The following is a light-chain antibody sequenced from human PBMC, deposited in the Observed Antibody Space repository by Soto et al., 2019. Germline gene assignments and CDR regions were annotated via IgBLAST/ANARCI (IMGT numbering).Light chain of an antibody. CDR2: AAS. V-gene: IGKV1-17*01. CDR3: LQHNSYPRT. J-gene: IGKJ1*01. Sequence: DIQMNQSPSSLSASVGDTVTITCRASRGIGNDLGGYQQRPGKAPNRLVYAASTLQSGVPSRFSGRGSGTEFTLTISSLQPEDFTTYYCLQHNSYPRTFRQGTKLEIK. CDR1: RGIGND.